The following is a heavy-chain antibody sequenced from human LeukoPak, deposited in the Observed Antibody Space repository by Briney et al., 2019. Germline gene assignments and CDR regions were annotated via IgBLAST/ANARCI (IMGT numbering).Heavy chain of an antibody. J-gene: IGHJ4*02. CDR1: GYTFTSYD. D-gene: IGHD2-2*01. V-gene: IGHV1-8*01. Sequence: ASVKVSCKASGYTFTSYDINWVRQATGQGLEWMGWMNPNSGNTGYAQKFQGRVTMTRNTSISTAYMELSSLRSEDTAVYYCATASRYCSSTSCLDHFDYWGQGTLVTVSS. CDR2: MNPNSGNT. CDR3: ATASRYCSSTSCLDHFDY.